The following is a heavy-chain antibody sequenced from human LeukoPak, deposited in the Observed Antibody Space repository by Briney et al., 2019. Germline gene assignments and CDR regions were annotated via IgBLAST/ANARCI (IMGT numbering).Heavy chain of an antibody. CDR3: ARAPVRWAVAGVDY. CDR1: GFTFNNYA. CDR2: VTYDGNNQ. V-gene: IGHV3-30-3*01. J-gene: IGHJ4*02. Sequence: PGRSLRLSCAAPGFTFNNYAIHWVRQAPGKGLKWVAVVTYDGNNQYYADSVKGRFTVSRDNSRNTVNLQMNSLRGEDTAVYYCARAPVRWAVAGVDYWGQGTLVTVSS. D-gene: IGHD6-19*01.